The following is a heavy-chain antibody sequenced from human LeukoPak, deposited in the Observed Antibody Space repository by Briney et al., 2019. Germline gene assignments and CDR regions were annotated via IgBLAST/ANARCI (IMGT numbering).Heavy chain of an antibody. CDR1: GFTFSSYA. V-gene: IGHV3-23*01. CDR3: ARDRAGITLVRANYAFDI. Sequence: GGSLRLSCAAPGFTFSSYAMSWVRQAPGKGLEWVSAISGSGGSTYYADSVKGRFTISRDNSKNSLYLQMNSLRAEDTAVYYCARDRAGITLVRANYAFDIWGQGTMVTVSS. J-gene: IGHJ3*02. CDR2: ISGSGGST. D-gene: IGHD3-10*01.